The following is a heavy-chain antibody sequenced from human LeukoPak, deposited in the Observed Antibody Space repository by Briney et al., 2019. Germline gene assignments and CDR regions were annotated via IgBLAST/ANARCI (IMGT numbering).Heavy chain of an antibody. CDR1: GGSIIDSNYH. J-gene: IGHJ4*02. CDR3: ARDSGLAPGAY. D-gene: IGHD6-19*01. V-gene: IGHV4-61*02. CDR2: IYKSGST. Sequence: SETLSLTCSVSGGSIIDSNYHWTWIRQPAGKGLEWIGRIYKSGSTNYSPSLKSRVNLSVDTSNNQFFLELNSVTAADTAVYFCARDSGLAPGAYWGQGTLVVVSS.